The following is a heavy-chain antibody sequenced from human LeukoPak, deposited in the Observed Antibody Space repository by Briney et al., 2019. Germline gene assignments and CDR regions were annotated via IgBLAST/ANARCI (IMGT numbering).Heavy chain of an antibody. CDR2: INPNSGGT. Sequence: ASXXVSCKASGGTFTGYYMHWVRQAPGQGLEWMGWINPNSGGTDCAQKFQDRVTMTRDTSIITAYMELSRLRSDDTAVYYCARVHYTTGYAFDIWGQGTMVTVSS. J-gene: IGHJ3*02. CDR1: GGTFTGYY. D-gene: IGHD3-3*01. V-gene: IGHV1-2*02. CDR3: ARVHYTTGYAFDI.